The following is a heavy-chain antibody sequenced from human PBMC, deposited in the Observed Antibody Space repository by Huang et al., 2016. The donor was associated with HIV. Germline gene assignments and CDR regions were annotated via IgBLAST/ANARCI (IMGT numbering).Heavy chain of an antibody. V-gene: IGHV4-34*01. D-gene: IGHD3-9*01. J-gene: IGHJ4*02. CDR1: VGSFRNYF. CDR2: INHSGRT. CDR3: ARVEINTLTGYFSSFDN. Sequence: QVHLQQWGAGLLKPSEALSLTCAVYVGSFRNYFWSWIRQPPGKGLEWMGEINHSGRTSYSPSLKSRVTISVDTSKNQFSLKLSSVTAADTAVYYCARVEINTLTGYFSSFDNWGQGTLVTVS.